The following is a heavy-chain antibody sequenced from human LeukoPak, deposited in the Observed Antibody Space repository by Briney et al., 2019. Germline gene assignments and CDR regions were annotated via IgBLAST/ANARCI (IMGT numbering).Heavy chain of an antibody. J-gene: IGHJ4*02. CDR1: GFTFSSYS. Sequence: GGSLRLSCAASGFTFSSYSMNWVRQAPGKGLEWVSSTSSSSSYIYYADSVKGRFTISRDNAKNSLYLQMNSLRAEDTAVYYCARDLSGDYFSGYWGQGTLVTVSS. CDR3: ARDLSGDYFSGY. D-gene: IGHD4-17*01. V-gene: IGHV3-21*01. CDR2: TSSSSSYI.